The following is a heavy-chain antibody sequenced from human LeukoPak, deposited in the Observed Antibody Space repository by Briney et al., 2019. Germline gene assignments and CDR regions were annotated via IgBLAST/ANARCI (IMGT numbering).Heavy chain of an antibody. V-gene: IGHV4-39*01. CDR1: GVSMSSSPYY. Sequence: PSETLSLTCTVSGVSMSSSPYYWGWIRQPPGKGLEWIGTIYDSGNTNYNPSLRSRLTISVGTSRNQFSLKLSSVTAADTAVYYCARHDCDSSRCSVNWFDPWGQGTLVTVSS. CDR3: ARHDCDSSRCSVNWFDP. CDR2: IYDSGNT. J-gene: IGHJ5*02. D-gene: IGHD2/OR15-2a*01.